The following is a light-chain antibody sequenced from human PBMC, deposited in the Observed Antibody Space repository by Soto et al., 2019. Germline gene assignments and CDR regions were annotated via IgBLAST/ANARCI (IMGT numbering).Light chain of an antibody. CDR3: SSYTNINTRACV. Sequence: QLVLTQPPSASGTPGQRVTISCSGSSSNIGSNYVYWYQQLPGTAPKLLIYRNNQRPSGVPDRFSGSKSGTSASLAISGLQAEDEAEYYCSSYTNINTRACVFGTGTKLTVL. J-gene: IGLJ1*01. CDR2: RNN. V-gene: IGLV1-47*01. CDR1: SSNIGSNY.